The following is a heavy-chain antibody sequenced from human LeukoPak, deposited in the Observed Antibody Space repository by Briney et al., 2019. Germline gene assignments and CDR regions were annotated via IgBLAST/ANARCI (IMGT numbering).Heavy chain of an antibody. D-gene: IGHD3-9*01. CDR2: INPNSGGT. CDR3: ARDLVSGLPQFQH. Sequence: ASVKVSCQASGYTFTGYYMHWVRQAPGQGLEWLGGINPNSGGTIYAQKFQGRVTMTRHTSISTSYMELSRLRSDDTAVYYCARDLVSGLPQFQHWGQGTLVTVSS. CDR1: GYTFTGYY. J-gene: IGHJ1*01. V-gene: IGHV1-2*02.